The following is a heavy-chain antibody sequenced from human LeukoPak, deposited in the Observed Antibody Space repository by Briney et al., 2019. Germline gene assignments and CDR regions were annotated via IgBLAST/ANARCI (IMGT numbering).Heavy chain of an antibody. V-gene: IGHV3-30*04. CDR2: ISYDGSNQ. CDR3: ANSGGDSSGYPY. D-gene: IGHD3-22*01. J-gene: IGHJ4*02. Sequence: GRSLRLSCAASGFPFSSSPMHWVRQAPGKGLEWVAVISYDGSNQYYADSVKGRFTISRANSKNTLYLQMNSLRAEDTAVYYCANSGGDSSGYPYWGQGTLVTVSS. CDR1: GFPFSSSP.